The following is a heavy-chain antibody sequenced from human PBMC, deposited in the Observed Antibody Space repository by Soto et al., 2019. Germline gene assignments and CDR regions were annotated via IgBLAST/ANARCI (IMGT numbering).Heavy chain of an antibody. CDR2: IYYSGST. J-gene: IGHJ4*02. D-gene: IGHD2-21*02. CDR3: ASLEGTAYYFDY. V-gene: IGHV4-59*08. CDR1: GGSISSYY. Sequence: SETLSLTCTVSGGSISSYYWSWIRQPPGKGLEWIGYIYYSGSTNYNPSLKSRVTISVDASKNQFSLKLSSVTAADTAVYYCASLEGTAYYFDYWGQGTLVTVSS.